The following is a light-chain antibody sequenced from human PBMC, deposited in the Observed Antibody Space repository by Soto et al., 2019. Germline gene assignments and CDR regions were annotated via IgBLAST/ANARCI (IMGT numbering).Light chain of an antibody. V-gene: IGKV1-6*01. CDR1: QGIRND. CDR2: GAS. Sequence: QVTQFPSSLSASVGDRVTITCRPSQGIRNDLAWYQQKPGKAPKLLIYGASNLQTGVPSRFSGSGSGTDFTLTISSLQPEDVGTYYCLQEYSYPLIFGGGTKVEIK. J-gene: IGKJ4*01. CDR3: LQEYSYPLI.